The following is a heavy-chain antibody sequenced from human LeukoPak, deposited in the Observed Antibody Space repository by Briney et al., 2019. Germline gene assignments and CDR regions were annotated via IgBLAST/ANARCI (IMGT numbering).Heavy chain of an antibody. J-gene: IGHJ3*02. CDR2: MNPNSGNT. Sequence: ASVKVSCKASGGTFSGYAINWVRQATGQGLEWMGWMNPNSGNTGYAQKFQGRVTMTRNTSISTAYMELSSLRSEDTAVYYCARPIGSSWYDTFDIWGQGTMVTVSS. CDR3: ARPIGSSWYDTFDI. CDR1: GGTFSGYA. D-gene: IGHD6-13*01. V-gene: IGHV1-8*02.